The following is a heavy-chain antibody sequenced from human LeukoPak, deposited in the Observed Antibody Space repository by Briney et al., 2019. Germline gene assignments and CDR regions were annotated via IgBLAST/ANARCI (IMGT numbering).Heavy chain of an antibody. CDR3: ARGATAGRFSLRPTGAYYMDV. J-gene: IGHJ6*03. CDR1: GYTFTSYD. D-gene: IGHD6-13*01. CDR2: MNPNSGNT. V-gene: IGHV1-8*01. Sequence: ASVKVSCKASGYTFTSYDINWVRQATGQGLEWMGWMNPNSGNTGYAQKFQGRVTITRNTSISTAYMELSSLTSDDTAVYYCARGATAGRFSLRPTGAYYMDVWGKGTTVTVSS.